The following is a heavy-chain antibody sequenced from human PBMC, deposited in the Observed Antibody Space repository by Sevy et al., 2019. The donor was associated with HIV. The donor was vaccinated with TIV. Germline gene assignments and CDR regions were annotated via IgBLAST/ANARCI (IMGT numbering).Heavy chain of an antibody. D-gene: IGHD3-16*01. J-gene: IGHJ4*02. CDR1: RFTFSTYD. Sequence: WGYLRLSCAASRFTFSTYDIHWVRQAPGKGLERVAVISHDGSYQYYTDSVKGRFTISRDDSKNKAYLQMNSLRADDSGVYCCAKGQGYDHIWGNERSEYYFDYWGQGTLVCVSS. CDR2: ISHDGSYQ. V-gene: IGHV3-30*18. CDR3: AKGQGYDHIWGNERSEYYFDY.